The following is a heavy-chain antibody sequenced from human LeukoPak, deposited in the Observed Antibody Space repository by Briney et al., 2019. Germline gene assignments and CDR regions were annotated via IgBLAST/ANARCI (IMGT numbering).Heavy chain of an antibody. CDR3: ARGSIYYDSSGYHFDY. CDR2: IKQDGSEK. D-gene: IGHD3-22*01. V-gene: IGHV3-7*01. J-gene: IGHJ4*02. CDR1: GFTFSSYW. Sequence: GGSLRLSCAASGFTFSSYWMSWVRQAPGKGLEWVANIKQDGSEKYYVDSVKGRFTISRDNAKNSLYLQMNSLRAEDTAVYYCARGSIYYDSSGYHFDYWGQGTLVTVSS.